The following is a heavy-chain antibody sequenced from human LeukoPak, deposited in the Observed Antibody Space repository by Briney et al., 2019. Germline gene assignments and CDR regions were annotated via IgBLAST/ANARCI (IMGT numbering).Heavy chain of an antibody. J-gene: IGHJ4*02. CDR2: ISGRAQRT. V-gene: IGHV3-23*01. D-gene: IGHD1-1*01. CDR3: AKRYIANTGPIDY. CDR1: GFIFSSYW. Sequence: GGSLRLSCAASGFIFSSYWMSWVRQAPGQGLEWVSGISGRAQRTYYADSVKGRFTISRDNFKRTLYLEMNSLRAEDTAVYYCAKRYIANTGPIDYWGQGTLVTVSS.